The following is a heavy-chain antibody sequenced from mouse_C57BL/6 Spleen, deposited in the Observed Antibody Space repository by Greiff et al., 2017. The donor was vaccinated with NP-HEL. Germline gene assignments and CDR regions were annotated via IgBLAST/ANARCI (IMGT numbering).Heavy chain of an antibody. D-gene: IGHD2-3*01. CDR2: IDPSDSET. J-gene: IGHJ3*01. CDR3: ARDDGYYVGTAWFAY. V-gene: IGHV1-52*01. Sequence: QVQLKQPGAELVRPGSSVKLSCKASGYTFTSYWMHWVKQRPIQGLEWIGNIDPSDSETHYNQKFKDKATLTVDKSSSTAYMQLSSLTSEDSAVYYCARDDGYYVGTAWFAYWGQGTLVTVSA. CDR1: GYTFTSYW.